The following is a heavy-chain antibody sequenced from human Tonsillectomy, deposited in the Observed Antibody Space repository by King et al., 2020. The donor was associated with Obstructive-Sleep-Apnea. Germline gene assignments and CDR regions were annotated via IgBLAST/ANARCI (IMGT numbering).Heavy chain of an antibody. Sequence: QVQLQESGPGLVKPSETLSLTCTVSGGSVSSYYWSWIRQPPGKGLEWIGYISDSGTKYNPSLKSRVTISVDTSKNRFSLNLNSVTAADTAVYYCSRHGATDTTMVLVFENWGQGTLVTVSS. CDR1: GGSVSSYY. CDR3: SRHGATDTTMVLVFEN. V-gene: IGHV4-59*08. D-gene: IGHD5-18*01. CDR2: ISDSGT. J-gene: IGHJ4*02.